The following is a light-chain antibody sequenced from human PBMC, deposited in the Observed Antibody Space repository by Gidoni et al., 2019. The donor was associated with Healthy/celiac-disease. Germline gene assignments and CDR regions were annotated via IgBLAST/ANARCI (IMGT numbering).Light chain of an antibody. V-gene: IGKV1-27*01. Sequence: DIQMTQSPSSLSASVGDRVTITCRASQGISNYLAWYQQKPGKVPKLLIYAASTVQSGVPSRFSGSGSGTDFTLTISSLQPEDVATYYCQKYNSALGTWTFGQGTKVEIK. CDR1: QGISNY. J-gene: IGKJ1*01. CDR3: QKYNSALGTWT. CDR2: AAS.